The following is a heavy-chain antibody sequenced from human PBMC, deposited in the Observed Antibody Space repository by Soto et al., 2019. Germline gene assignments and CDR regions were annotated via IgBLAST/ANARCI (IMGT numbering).Heavy chain of an antibody. CDR1: GFTFSSYA. CDR2: ISGSGGST. J-gene: IGHJ6*03. Sequence: GGSLRLSCAASGFTFSSYAMSWVRQAPGKGLEWVSAISGSGGSTYYADSVKGRFTIYRDNSKNTLYLQMNSLRAEDTAVYYCAKDGVAMVRANYYMDVWGKGTTVTVSS. CDR3: AKDGVAMVRANYYMDV. V-gene: IGHV3-23*01. D-gene: IGHD3-10*01.